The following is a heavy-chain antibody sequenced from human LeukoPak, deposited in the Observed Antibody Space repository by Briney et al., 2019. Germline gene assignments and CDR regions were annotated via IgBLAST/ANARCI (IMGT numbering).Heavy chain of an antibody. CDR1: GFTFSSYG. CDR2: MWYDGSNK. Sequence: GGSLRLSCAASGFTFSSYGMHWVRQAPGKGLEGVAVMWYDGSNKYYADSVKGRFTISRDNSKNTLYLQMNSLRAEDTAVYYCARSDYDILTGYYSAYGMDVWGKGTTVTVSS. CDR3: ARSDYDILTGYYSAYGMDV. J-gene: IGHJ6*04. V-gene: IGHV3-33*01. D-gene: IGHD3-9*01.